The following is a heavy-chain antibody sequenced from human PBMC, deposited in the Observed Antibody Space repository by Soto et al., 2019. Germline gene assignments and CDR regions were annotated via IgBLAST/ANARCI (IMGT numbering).Heavy chain of an antibody. Sequence: GGSLRLSCAAFGFTFSGSAMHWVRQASGKGLEWVGRIRNKANSYATAYAASVKGRFTISRDDSKNTAYLQMNSLKTEDTAVYYCTRQTTYYNILTRYYTPDFDYWGQGTLVTLSS. J-gene: IGHJ4*02. CDR2: IRNKANSYAT. V-gene: IGHV3-73*01. CDR3: TRQTTYYNILTRYYTPDFDY. D-gene: IGHD3-9*01. CDR1: GFTFSGSA.